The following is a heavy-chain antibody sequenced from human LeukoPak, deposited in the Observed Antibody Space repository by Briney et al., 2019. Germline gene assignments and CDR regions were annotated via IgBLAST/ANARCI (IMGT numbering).Heavy chain of an antibody. D-gene: IGHD1-26*01. V-gene: IGHV3-30*03. CDR2: ISNDGRNT. CDR1: GFTFSSYG. J-gene: IGHJ4*02. Sequence: GGSLRLSCAASGFTFSSYGMHWVRQAPGKGLEWVAVISNDGRNTYYADSVKGRFTISRDNAKSTLYLQMNSLRAEDTAVYYCATHHSETYSRVPFWGQGTLVTVSS. CDR3: ATHHSETYSRVPF.